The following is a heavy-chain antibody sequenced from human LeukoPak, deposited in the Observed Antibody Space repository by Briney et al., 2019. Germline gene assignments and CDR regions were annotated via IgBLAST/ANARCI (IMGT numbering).Heavy chain of an antibody. CDR1: GGSISSYY. CDR3: ARDVDVDY. V-gene: IGHV3-11*04. J-gene: IGHJ4*02. CDR2: ISSSGSTI. Sequence: LSLTCTVSGGSISSYYWSWIRQPPGKGLEWVSYISSSGSTIYYADSVKGRFTISRDNAKNSLYLQMNSLRAEDTAVYYCARDVDVDYWGQGTLVTVSS.